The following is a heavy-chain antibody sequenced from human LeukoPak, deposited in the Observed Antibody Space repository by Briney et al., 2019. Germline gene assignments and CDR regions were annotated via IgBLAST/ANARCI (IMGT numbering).Heavy chain of an antibody. Sequence: SETLSLTCAVYGGSFSGYYWSWIRQPPGKGLEWIGEINHSGSTNYNPSLKSRVTISIDTSKNQFSLKLKSVTAADTAVYYCARHPQARSSTSGATSYFDYWGQGTLVTVSS. CDR2: INHSGST. CDR1: GGSFSGYY. CDR3: ARHPQARSSTSGATSYFDY. D-gene: IGHD2-2*01. V-gene: IGHV4-34*01. J-gene: IGHJ4*02.